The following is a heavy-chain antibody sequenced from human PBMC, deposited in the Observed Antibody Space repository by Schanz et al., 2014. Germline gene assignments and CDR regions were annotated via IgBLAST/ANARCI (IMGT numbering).Heavy chain of an antibody. Sequence: QLQLVQSGAEVKKPGSSVKVSCKLSGGTFSSYTISWMRQAPGQGLEWMGKIIPVLNIATYAQRFQGRVSITADTSTTTAYMELNSLNSDDTAVYYCATLDYADSVSWGQGTLVTVSS. CDR3: ATLDYADSVS. CDR1: GGTFSSYT. V-gene: IGHV1-69*02. CDR2: IIPVLNIA. J-gene: IGHJ5*02. D-gene: IGHD4-17*01.